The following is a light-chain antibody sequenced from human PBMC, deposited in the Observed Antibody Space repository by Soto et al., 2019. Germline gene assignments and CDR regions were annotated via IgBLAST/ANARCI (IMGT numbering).Light chain of an antibody. V-gene: IGKV3-20*01. J-gene: IGKJ5*01. CDR1: QSVRSSY. CDR2: AAS. Sequence: EIVLTQSPGTLSLSPGERATVSCRASQSVRSSYLAWYQQKPGQSPSLLMFAASRRATGIPDRFSGSGSGTDFTLTISRLEPEDFAVYYGQQYGSSPITFGQGTRLEIK. CDR3: QQYGSSPIT.